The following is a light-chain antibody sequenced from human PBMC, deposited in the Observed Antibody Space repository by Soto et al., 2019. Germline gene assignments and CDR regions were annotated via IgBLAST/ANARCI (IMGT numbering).Light chain of an antibody. CDR2: GAS. CDR1: QSVSSN. V-gene: IGKV3-15*01. CDR3: QQYNYLTPWT. Sequence: EIVMTQSPATLSVSPGERATLSCRASQSVSSNLAWYQQKPGQAPRLLIYGASTRATGIPARFSGSGSGTEFTLTISSLQSEDFAVYYSQQYNYLTPWTFGQGTKVEIK. J-gene: IGKJ1*01.